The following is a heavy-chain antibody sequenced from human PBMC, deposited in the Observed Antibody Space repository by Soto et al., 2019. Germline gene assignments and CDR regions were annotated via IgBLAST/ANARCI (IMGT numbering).Heavy chain of an antibody. V-gene: IGHV3-23*01. CDR2: TSNNGNT. Sequence: GGSPRLSCEASGFPFNTYAMTWFRQVPGMGLEWVSTTSNNGNTDFAESVRGRFTVSRDNSKNILYLQMTNLRVEDAAIYFCAKDLRPGLIVPTKSGFDPWGQGTLVTVSS. D-gene: IGHD2-21*01. J-gene: IGHJ5*02. CDR1: GFPFNTYA. CDR3: AKDLRPGLIVPTKSGFDP.